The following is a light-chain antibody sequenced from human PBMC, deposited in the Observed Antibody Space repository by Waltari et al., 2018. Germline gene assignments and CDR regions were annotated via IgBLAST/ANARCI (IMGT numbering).Light chain of an antibody. Sequence: EIVLTQSPGTLSLSPGERATLSCWASQSVSNNYLAWYQQKPCQAPRLLIFGASSRATGIPDRFSGSGSGTDFTLTISRLEPEDFAVYSCQQYGRSPPTFGQGTKLEIK. CDR2: GAS. V-gene: IGKV3-20*01. CDR1: QSVSNNY. J-gene: IGKJ2*01. CDR3: QQYGRSPPT.